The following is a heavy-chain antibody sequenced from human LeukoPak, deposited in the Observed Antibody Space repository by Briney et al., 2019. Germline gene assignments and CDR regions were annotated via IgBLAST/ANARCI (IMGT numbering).Heavy chain of an antibody. CDR1: GFTFSSFD. CDR3: ARADWSGSTCYLRRSWFDP. J-gene: IGHJ5*02. D-gene: IGHD3-3*01. V-gene: IGHV3-21*01. Sequence: GGSLRLSCAASGFTFSSFDMNWVRQAPGKGLEWVSSISTSSRYIYYRDSVKGRFTISRDDAKNSLYLQMNSLRVEDTAVYYCARADWSGSTCYLRRSWFDPWGQGTLVTVSS. CDR2: ISTSSRYI.